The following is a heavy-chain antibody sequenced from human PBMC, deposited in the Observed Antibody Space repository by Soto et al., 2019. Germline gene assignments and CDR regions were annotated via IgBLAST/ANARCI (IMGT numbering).Heavy chain of an antibody. CDR1: GFSVSNNY. Sequence: GGSLRLSCAASGFSVSNNYMNWVRQAPGKGLEWVSLIYSGGTTHYADSVKGRFTISRDNSKNTLYFQMNSLRAEDTAVYYCARGLDFWSGYYDQYYYGLDVWGQGTTVTV. CDR2: IYSGGTT. V-gene: IGHV3-53*01. CDR3: ARGLDFWSGYYDQYYYGLDV. J-gene: IGHJ6*02. D-gene: IGHD3-3*01.